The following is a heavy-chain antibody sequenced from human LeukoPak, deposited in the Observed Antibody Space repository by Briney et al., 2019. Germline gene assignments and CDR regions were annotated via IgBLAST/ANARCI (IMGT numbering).Heavy chain of an antibody. V-gene: IGHV1-69*10. CDR2: IIPILGIA. CDR1: RGTFSSYA. D-gene: IGHD3-16*01. CDR3: ARDWVMITFGGVNPWFDP. Sequence: SVKLSCKASRGTFSSYAISWVRQAPGQGLEWVGWIIPILGIANYGQKFQGRVTSTADKATSTAYMELSSLRTEDTAVYYCARDWVMITFGGVNPWFDPWGQGTLVTVSS. J-gene: IGHJ5*02.